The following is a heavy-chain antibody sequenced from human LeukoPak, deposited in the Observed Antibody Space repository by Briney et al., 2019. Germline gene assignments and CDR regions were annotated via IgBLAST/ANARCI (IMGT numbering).Heavy chain of an antibody. CDR2: IWYDGSNK. V-gene: IGHV3-33*01. CDR1: GSTFSSYG. Sequence: PGGSLRLSCAASGSTFSSYGMHWVRQAPGKGLEWVAVIWYDGSNKYYADSVKGRFTISRDNSKNTLYLQMNSLRAEDTAVYYCARDKSYQAFDYWGQGTLVTVSS. J-gene: IGHJ4*02. D-gene: IGHD2-2*01. CDR3: ARDKSYQAFDY.